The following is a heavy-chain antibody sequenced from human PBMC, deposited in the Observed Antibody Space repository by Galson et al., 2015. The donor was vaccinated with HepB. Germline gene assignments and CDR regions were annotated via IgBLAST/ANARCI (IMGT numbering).Heavy chain of an antibody. Sequence: SLRLSCAASGFTFSSYEMNWVRQAPGKGLEWVPYISSSGSTIYYADSVKGRFTISRDNAKNSLYLQMNSLRAEDTAVYYCARCVGIAAAAWFDPWGQGTLVTVSS. CDR1: GFTFSSYE. CDR2: ISSSGSTI. D-gene: IGHD6-13*01. J-gene: IGHJ5*02. V-gene: IGHV3-48*03. CDR3: ARCVGIAAAAWFDP.